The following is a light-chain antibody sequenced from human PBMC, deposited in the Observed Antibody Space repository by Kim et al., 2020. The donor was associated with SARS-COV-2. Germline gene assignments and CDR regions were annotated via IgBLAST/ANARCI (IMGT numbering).Light chain of an antibody. CDR3: QAWDRSIQI. CDR1: SLGDKY. V-gene: IGLV3-1*01. J-gene: IGLJ2*01. CDR2: QDT. Sequence: SVSPGQTASITCSGDSLGDKYVCWYQQKPGQSPLLVMYQDTKRPSGIPERFSGSNSGNTATLTISGTQALDEADYYCQAWDRSIQIFGGGTQLTVL.